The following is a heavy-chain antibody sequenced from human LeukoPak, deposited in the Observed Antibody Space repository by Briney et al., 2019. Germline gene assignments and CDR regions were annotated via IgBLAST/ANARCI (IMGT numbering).Heavy chain of an antibody. CDR2: MNPNSGNT. D-gene: IGHD3-10*01. J-gene: IGHJ4*02. CDR1: GYTFTSYD. CDR3: AKEVRLYYYGSGSPSFDY. V-gene: IGHV1-8*03. Sequence: ASVKVSCKASGYTFTSYDINWVRQATGQGLEWMGWMNPNSGNTGYAQKFQGRVTITRNTSISTAYMELSSLRAEDTAVYYCAKEVRLYYYGSGSPSFDYWGQGTLVTVSS.